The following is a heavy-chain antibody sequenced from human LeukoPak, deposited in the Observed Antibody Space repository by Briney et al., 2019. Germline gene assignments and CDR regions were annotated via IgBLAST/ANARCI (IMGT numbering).Heavy chain of an antibody. CDR2: IKQDGSEK. CDR1: GFTFTTYW. Sequence: GGSLTLSCTTSGFTFTTYWMSWVRQAPGKGLEWVANIKQDGSEKHYVDSVRGRFTISRDNAKSSLYLQMNSLRAEDTAVYYCAREHVLRFLEWSPGGQGTLVTVSS. J-gene: IGHJ4*02. V-gene: IGHV3-7*01. CDR3: AREHVLRFLEWSP. D-gene: IGHD3-3*01.